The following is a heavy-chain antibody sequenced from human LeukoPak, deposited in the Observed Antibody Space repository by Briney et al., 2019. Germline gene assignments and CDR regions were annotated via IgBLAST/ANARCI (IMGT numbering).Heavy chain of an antibody. CDR1: GFTFDDYA. J-gene: IGHJ4*02. V-gene: IGHV3-9*01. CDR2: ISWNSGSI. CDR3: AKGRHYDSSGHIDY. Sequence: GRSLRLSCAASGFTFDDYAMHWVRQAPGKGLEWVSGISWNSGSIGYADSVKGRFTISRDNAKNSLYLQMNSLRAEDTALYYYAKGRHYDSSGHIDYWGQGTLATVSS. D-gene: IGHD3-22*01.